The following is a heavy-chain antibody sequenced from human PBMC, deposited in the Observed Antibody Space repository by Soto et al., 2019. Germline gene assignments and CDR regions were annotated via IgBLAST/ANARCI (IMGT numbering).Heavy chain of an antibody. Sequence: QVQLVQSGAEVKKPGSSVKVSCKASGGTFSSYAISWVRQAPGQGLEWMGGIIPIFGTANYAQKFQGRVTITADESTSTAYMGLSSLRSEDTAVYYCARSRVTYYYDRSAFDIWGQGTRVTVSS. J-gene: IGHJ3*02. CDR3: ARSRVTYYYDRSAFDI. D-gene: IGHD3-22*01. CDR2: IIPIFGTA. CDR1: GGTFSSYA. V-gene: IGHV1-69*01.